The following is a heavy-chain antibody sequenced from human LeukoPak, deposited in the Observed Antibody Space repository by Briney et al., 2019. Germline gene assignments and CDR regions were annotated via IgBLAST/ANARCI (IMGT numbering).Heavy chain of an antibody. CDR1: GGSISSYY. CDR2: IYYSGST. J-gene: IGHJ4*02. V-gene: IGHV4-59*01. CDR3: ARLRSYGSWDAFDY. Sequence: PSETLSLTCTVSGGSISSYYWSWIRQPPGKGLGWIGYIYYSGSTNYNPSLKSRVTISVDTSKNQFSLKLSSVTAADTAVYYCARLRSYGSWDAFDYWGQGTLVTVSS. D-gene: IGHD5-18*01.